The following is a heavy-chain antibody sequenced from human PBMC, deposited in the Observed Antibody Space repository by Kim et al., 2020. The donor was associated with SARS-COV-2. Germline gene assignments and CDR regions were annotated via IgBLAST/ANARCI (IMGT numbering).Heavy chain of an antibody. D-gene: IGHD2-2*01. CDR1: GGSISSYY. V-gene: IGHV4-59*01. CDR3: ARVGCSSTCCPDAVDV. J-gene: IGHJ6*04. Sequence: SETLSLTCTVSGGSISSYYWSWIRQPPGKGLECIGYMYYSGSTNYNPSLKSRVTISVDTSKNQFSLKLSSVTAADTAVYYCARVGCSSTCCPDAVDVWGKGTTVTVSS. CDR2: MYYSGST.